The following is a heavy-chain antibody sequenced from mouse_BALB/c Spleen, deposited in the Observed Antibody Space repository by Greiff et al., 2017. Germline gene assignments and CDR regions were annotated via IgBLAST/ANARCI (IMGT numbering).Heavy chain of an antibody. D-gene: IGHD2-14*01. CDR1: GFTFSSFG. CDR3: ARSNRYDEAMDY. J-gene: IGHJ4*01. Sequence: DVKLVESGGGLVQPGGSRKLSCAASGFTFSSFGMHWVRQAPEKGLEWVAYISSGSSTIYYADTVKGRFTISRDNPKNTLFLQMTSLRSEDTAMYYRARSNRYDEAMDYWGQGTSVTVSS. V-gene: IGHV5-17*02. CDR2: ISSGSSTI.